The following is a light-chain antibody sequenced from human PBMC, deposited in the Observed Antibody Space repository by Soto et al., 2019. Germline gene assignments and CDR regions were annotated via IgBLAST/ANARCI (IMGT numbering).Light chain of an antibody. V-gene: IGKV3-15*01. Sequence: DIVMTQSPATLSVSPGARASLSCRASQSVSSNLAWYQQKPGQAPRLLIYGASTRATGIPARFSGSGSGTELTLNLSSLQSEDGAVYHCQQYNKWPPTFGQGTKVDIK. CDR1: QSVSSN. CDR2: GAS. CDR3: QQYNKWPPT. J-gene: IGKJ1*01.